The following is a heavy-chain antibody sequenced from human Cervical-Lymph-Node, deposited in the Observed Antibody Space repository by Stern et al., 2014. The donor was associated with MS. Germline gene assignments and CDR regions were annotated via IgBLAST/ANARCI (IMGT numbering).Heavy chain of an antibody. D-gene: IGHD5-18*01. J-gene: IGHJ4*02. CDR1: GYNFTNFA. CDR3: ARDFVDIPMVTRSDYLDY. CDR2: INTKTGKS. Sequence: QVPLVQSGSELKKPGASVKVSCKVSGYNFTNFAMNWVRQAPGQGLELMGWINTKTGKSTYAQDFTGRFVFSLDTSVSTAHLQISSLKAEDTAIYYCARDFVDIPMVTRSDYLDYWGQGTLVTVSS. V-gene: IGHV7-4-1*02.